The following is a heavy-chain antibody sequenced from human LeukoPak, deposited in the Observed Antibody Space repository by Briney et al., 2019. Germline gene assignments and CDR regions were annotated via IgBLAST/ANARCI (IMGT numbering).Heavy chain of an antibody. CDR3: ARAEGRDGYNGFDY. CDR2: INPNSGGT. Sequence: ASVKVSCKASGYTFTGYYMHWVRQAPGQGLEWMGWINPNSGGTNYAQKFQGRVTMTRDTSISTAYMELSRLRSDDTAVYYCARAEGRDGYNGFDYWGQGPRSPSPQ. CDR1: GYTFTGYY. J-gene: IGHJ4*02. V-gene: IGHV1-2*02. D-gene: IGHD5-24*01.